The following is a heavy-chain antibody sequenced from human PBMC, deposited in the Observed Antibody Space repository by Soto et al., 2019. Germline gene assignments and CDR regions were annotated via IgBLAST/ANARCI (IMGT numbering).Heavy chain of an antibody. CDR2: IIPIFGTA. V-gene: IGHV1-69*13. Sequence: SVKVSCKASGGTFSSYAISWVRQAPGQGLEWMGGIIPIFGTANYAQKFQGRVTITADESTSTAYMELSSLRSEDTAVYYCARGTLSGSYPLVYYFDYWGQGTLVTGSS. J-gene: IGHJ4*02. D-gene: IGHD1-26*01. CDR3: ARGTLSGSYPLVYYFDY. CDR1: GGTFSSYA.